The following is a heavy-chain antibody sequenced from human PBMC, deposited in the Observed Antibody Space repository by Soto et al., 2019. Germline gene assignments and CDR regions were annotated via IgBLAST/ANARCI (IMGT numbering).Heavy chain of an antibody. Sequence: SGPTLVNPTQTLTLPCTFSGFSLSTSGMCVSWIRQPPGKALEWLALIDWDDDKYYSTSLKTRLTISKDTSKNQVVLTMTNMDPVDTATYCCARMIAENDYYYCGMDVWGQGTTVTVSS. J-gene: IGHJ6*02. CDR3: ARMIAENDYYYCGMDV. CDR1: GFSLSTSGMC. CDR2: IDWDDDK. V-gene: IGHV2-70*01.